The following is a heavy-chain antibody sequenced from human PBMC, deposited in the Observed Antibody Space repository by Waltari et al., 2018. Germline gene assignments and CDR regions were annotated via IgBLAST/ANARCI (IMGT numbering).Heavy chain of an antibody. J-gene: IGHJ4*02. D-gene: IGHD1-26*01. CDR1: GFTFSNFW. Sequence: EVQLVESGGNLVQPGGSLRLSCAASGFTFSNFWMTWVRQAPGKGLEWVANTKEDGNEIYYWDSVKGRFTISRDNAKNSLFLQMNSLRAEDTAIYYCARGWAHLDSWGQGTLVTVSS. V-gene: IGHV3-7*01. CDR3: ARGWAHLDS. CDR2: TKEDGNEI.